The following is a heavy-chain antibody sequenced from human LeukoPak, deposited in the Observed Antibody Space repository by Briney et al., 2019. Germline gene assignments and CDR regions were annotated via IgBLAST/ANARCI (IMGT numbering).Heavy chain of an antibody. CDR1: GFSVSTNY. CDR3: ATVNFDYYYAMDV. V-gene: IGHV3-53*04. Sequence: GGSLRLSCEASGFSVSTNYMSWVRQAPGRGLEPVSVIYRGGSTYYADSVKGRFTTSRHNSKDTLYLQMNSLKPEDTAVYYCATVNFDYYYAMDVWGQGTTVTVSS. CDR2: IYRGGST. J-gene: IGHJ6*02.